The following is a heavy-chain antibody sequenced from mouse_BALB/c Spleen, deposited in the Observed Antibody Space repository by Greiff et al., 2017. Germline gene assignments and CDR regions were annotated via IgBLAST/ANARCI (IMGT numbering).Heavy chain of an antibody. Sequence: QVQLQQPGAELVRPGASVQLSCTASGFTFTSYWMNWVQQRPGQGLEWLGRIDHSDSETHYHHMFKDKATLTVDKSSSTAYMQLSSLTSEDSAVYYCARCTNPMDYWGQGTPVTVSS. D-gene: IGHD1-3*01. CDR3: ARCTNPMDY. V-gene: IGHV1-61*01. J-gene: IGHJ4*01. CDR1: GFTFTSYW. CDR2: IDHSDSET.